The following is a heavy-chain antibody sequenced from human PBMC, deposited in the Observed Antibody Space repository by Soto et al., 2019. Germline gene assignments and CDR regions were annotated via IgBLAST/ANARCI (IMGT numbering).Heavy chain of an antibody. J-gene: IGHJ3*02. Sequence: SETLSLTCTVSGGSISSYYWSWIRHPPGKGLEWIGYFYYRGSTSYKSSLKSRATISGDTAKNQVSLKLSSVTAADTAVYYCARLGGAARPLSAFDIWGQGTMVTVS. V-gene: IGHV4-59*01. D-gene: IGHD6-6*01. CDR1: GGSISSYY. CDR3: ARLGGAARPLSAFDI. CDR2: FYYRGST.